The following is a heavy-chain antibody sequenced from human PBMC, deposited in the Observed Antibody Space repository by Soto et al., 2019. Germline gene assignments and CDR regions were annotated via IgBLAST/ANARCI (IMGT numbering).Heavy chain of an antibody. D-gene: IGHD2-2*01. Sequence: QVQLVQSGAEVKKPGASVKVSCKASGYTFTSYGISWVRQAPGQGLEWMGWISAYNGNTNYAQKLQGRVTMTTDTATSTAYMELRSLRSDDTAVYYCARGGLGCSSTSCSRVDIWGQGTMVTVSS. J-gene: IGHJ3*02. CDR3: ARGGLGCSSTSCSRVDI. CDR1: GYTFTSYG. CDR2: ISAYNGNT. V-gene: IGHV1-18*01.